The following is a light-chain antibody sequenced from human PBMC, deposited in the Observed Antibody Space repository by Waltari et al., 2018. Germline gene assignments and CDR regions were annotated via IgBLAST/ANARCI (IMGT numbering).Light chain of an antibody. CDR2: EVS. CDR3: SSYAGSNIV. V-gene: IGLV2-8*01. Sequence: QSALTQPPSASGSPGQSVTISCTGTSSDVGGYNYVSWYQQHPGKAPKVMIYEVSKRPSGVPDRFSVSKSGNTASLTVSGLQTEDEADYYCSSYAGSNIVFGTGTKVTVL. CDR1: SSDVGGYNY. J-gene: IGLJ1*01.